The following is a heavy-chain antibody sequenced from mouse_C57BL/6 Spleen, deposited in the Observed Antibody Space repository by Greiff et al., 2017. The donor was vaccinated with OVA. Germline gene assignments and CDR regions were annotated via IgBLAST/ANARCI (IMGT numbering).Heavy chain of an antibody. CDR1: GYTFTSYW. CDR2: IDPSDSYT. Sequence: VQLQQPGAELVRPGTSVKLSCKASGYTFTSYWMHWVKQRPGQGLEWIGVIDPSDSYTNYNQKFKGKATLTVDTSSSTAYMQLSSLTSEDSAVYYCARGGSSPSYAMDYWGQGTSVTVSS. CDR3: ARGGSSPSYAMDY. J-gene: IGHJ4*01. V-gene: IGHV1-59*01. D-gene: IGHD1-1*01.